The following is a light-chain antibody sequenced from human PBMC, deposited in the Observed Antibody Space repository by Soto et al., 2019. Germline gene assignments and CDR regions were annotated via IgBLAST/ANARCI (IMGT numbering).Light chain of an antibody. V-gene: IGKV3-20*01. J-gene: IGKJ1*01. Sequence: EIVFTQSPGTLSSSPGERGTLSRRARPRIYNRSFPWYHHKPGQAPRLLIYATSSRATGIPDRFGGSGSGTDFTLTINSLEPEDFAVYYCQQYFASSWTFGQGTKV. CDR3: QQYFASSWT. CDR2: ATS. CDR1: PRIYNRS.